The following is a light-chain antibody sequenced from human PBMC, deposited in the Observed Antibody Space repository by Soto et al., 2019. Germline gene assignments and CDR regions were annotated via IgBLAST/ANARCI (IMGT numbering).Light chain of an antibody. V-gene: IGKV3-20*01. CDR1: QSVSSSY. CDR3: QQYGSSRWT. CDR2: GAS. Sequence: EIVLTQSPGTLSLSPGERATLSCRASQSVSSSYLAWYQQKPGQAPRLLIYGASSRATGIPDRFSGSESGTDFTLTISGLEPEDFAVYYCQQYGSSRWTFGQGTKVEIK. J-gene: IGKJ1*01.